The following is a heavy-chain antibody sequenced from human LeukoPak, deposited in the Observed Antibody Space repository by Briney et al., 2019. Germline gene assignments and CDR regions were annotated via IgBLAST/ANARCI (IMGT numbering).Heavy chain of an antibody. CDR1: GFTFNSYE. Sequence: PGGSLRLSCAASGFTFNSYEMNSVRQAPGKGLEWVSYISSSGSTIYYADSVKGRFTISRDNAKNSLYLQMNSLRAEDTAIYYCARQDRVLIAFDYWGQGTLVTVSS. D-gene: IGHD3-3*01. V-gene: IGHV3-48*03. CDR2: ISSSGSTI. CDR3: ARQDRVLIAFDY. J-gene: IGHJ4*02.